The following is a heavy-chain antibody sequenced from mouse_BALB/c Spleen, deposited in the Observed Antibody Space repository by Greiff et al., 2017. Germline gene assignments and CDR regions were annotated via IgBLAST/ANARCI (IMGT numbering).Heavy chain of an antibody. V-gene: IGHV14-3*02. CDR2: IDPANGNT. CDR3: AYYGNYDYYAMDY. J-gene: IGHJ4*01. CDR1: GFNIKDTY. D-gene: IGHD2-1*01. Sequence: EVQLQQSGAELVKPGASVKLSCTASGFNIKDTYMHWVKQRPEQGLEWIGRIDPANGNTKYDPKFQGKATITADTSSNTAYLQLSSLTSEDTAVYYCAYYGNYDYYAMDYWGQGTSVTVSS.